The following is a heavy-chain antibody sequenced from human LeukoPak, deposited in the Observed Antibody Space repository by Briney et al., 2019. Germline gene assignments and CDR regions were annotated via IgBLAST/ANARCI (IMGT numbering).Heavy chain of an antibody. Sequence: GASVKVSCKASGGTFSNYPINWVRQAPGQGLEWLGRIIPFLTLTNYAQNFQDRVTITADKSTSTAYMELSSLRSEDTAMYYCARSLNFASPMTFDYWGQGTLVTVSS. J-gene: IGHJ4*02. D-gene: IGHD3-16*01. CDR2: IIPFLTLT. CDR3: ARSLNFASPMTFDY. CDR1: GGTFSNYP. V-gene: IGHV1-69*02.